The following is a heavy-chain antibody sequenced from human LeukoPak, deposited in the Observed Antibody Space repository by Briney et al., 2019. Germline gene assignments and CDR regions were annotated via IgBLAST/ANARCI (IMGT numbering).Heavy chain of an antibody. CDR2: ISYSGTT. CDR1: GGSISSSYYY. CDR3: AGHRLIPTRTSHYMDV. V-gene: IGHV4-39*01. D-gene: IGHD2-2*01. J-gene: IGHJ6*03. Sequence: PSETLSLTCTVSGGSISSSYYYWGWIRQPPGKGLEWIGTISYSGTTYYNPSLKSRVTISVDTSKNQFSLKLYSATATDTAVYYCAGHRLIPTRTSHYMDVWGKGTTVTVSS.